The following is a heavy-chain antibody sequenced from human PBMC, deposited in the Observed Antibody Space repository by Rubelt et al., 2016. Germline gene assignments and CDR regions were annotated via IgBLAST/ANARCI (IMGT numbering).Heavy chain of an antibody. CDR3: ASGSSEWLMDAFDI. D-gene: IGHD6-19*01. J-gene: IGHJ3*02. CDR1: GGSFSGYY. CDR2: INHSGST. Sequence: SGPGLVKPSETLSLTCAVYGGSFSGYYWSWIRQPPGKGLEWIGEINHSGSTNYNPSLKSRVTISVDTSKNQFSLKLSSVTAADTAVYYCASGSSEWLMDAFDIWGQGTMVTVSS. V-gene: IGHV4-34*01.